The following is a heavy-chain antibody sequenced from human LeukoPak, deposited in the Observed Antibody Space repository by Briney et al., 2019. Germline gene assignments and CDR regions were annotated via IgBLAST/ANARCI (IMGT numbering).Heavy chain of an antibody. Sequence: GGSLRLSCAASGFPFSSYSMTWVRQAPGKGLEWVANIKPDGTTKFYVDSVKGRFTISRDNAKNSLYLQMNSLRAEDTAVYYCASGLELDYWGQGTLVTVSS. CDR1: GFPFSSYS. CDR3: ASGLELDY. CDR2: IKPDGTTK. V-gene: IGHV3-7*03. J-gene: IGHJ4*02.